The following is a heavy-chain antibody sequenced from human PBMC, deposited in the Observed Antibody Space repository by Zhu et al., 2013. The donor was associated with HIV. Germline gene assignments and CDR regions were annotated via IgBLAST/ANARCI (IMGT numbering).Heavy chain of an antibody. CDR2: IIPLFDTP. CDR1: GGTFSNYA. D-gene: IGHD3-3*01. V-gene: IGHV1-69*06. CDR3: ARDSLWGPTREWVVDN. Sequence: QVQLVQSGAEVKKPGSSVKVSCKASGGTFSNYAISWVRQAPGQGLQWVGGIIPLFDTPTYAQKFRGRVTITADKSTTTTYMELNSLKSEDTAIYFCARDSLWGPTREWVVDNWGQGTLVTVSS. J-gene: IGHJ4*02.